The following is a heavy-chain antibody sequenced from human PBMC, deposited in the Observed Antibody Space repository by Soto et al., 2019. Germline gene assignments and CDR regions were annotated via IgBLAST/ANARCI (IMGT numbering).Heavy chain of an antibody. Sequence: GGSLRLSCAASRFTFSSYSMTWVRQAPGNGLEWVSSITSDGVNTYYADSMKGRFTISRDNSKNTVYLQINSLRAEDTAVYYCSKSGDGYWGQGTLVTVSS. CDR2: ITSDGVNT. V-gene: IGHV3-23*01. CDR3: SKSGDGY. CDR1: RFTFSSYS. J-gene: IGHJ4*02. D-gene: IGHD3-10*01.